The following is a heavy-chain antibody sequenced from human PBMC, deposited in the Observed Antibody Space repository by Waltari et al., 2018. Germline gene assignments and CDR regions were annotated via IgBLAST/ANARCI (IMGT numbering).Heavy chain of an antibody. CDR3: ARDGTEPDYYYYGMDV. D-gene: IGHD1-1*01. Sequence: QVQLQESGPGLVKPSETLSLTCTVSGGSISSYYWSWIRQPAGKGLEWIGRIYTSGSTNYHPSLKSRVTMSVDTSKNQFSLKLSSVTAADTAVYYCARDGTEPDYYYYGMDVWGQGTTVTVSS. CDR2: IYTSGST. J-gene: IGHJ6*02. CDR1: GGSISSYY. V-gene: IGHV4-4*07.